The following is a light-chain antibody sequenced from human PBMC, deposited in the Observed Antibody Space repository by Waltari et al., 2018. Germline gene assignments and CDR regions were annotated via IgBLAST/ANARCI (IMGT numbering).Light chain of an antibody. CDR2: DVT. J-gene: IGLJ1*01. V-gene: IGLV2-11*01. CDR3: CSYAVTSSSYV. CDR1: SSDVGGYDF. Sequence: QSVLTQPPSVSGSPGHSVTISCTGTSSDVGGYDFVSWYQQDPGKAPKLLIFDVTKRPSGVPSRFSASKSGTTASLTISGLQAEDEADYYCCSYAVTSSSYVFGGGTKVIV.